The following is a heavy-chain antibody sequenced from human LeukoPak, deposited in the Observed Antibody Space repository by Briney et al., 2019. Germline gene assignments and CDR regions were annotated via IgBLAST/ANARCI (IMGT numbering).Heavy chain of an antibody. CDR3: ARDIHYKGGYYMDV. V-gene: IGHV3-23*01. J-gene: IGHJ6*03. Sequence: PGGSLRLSCAASGFTFSSYAMYWVRQAPGKGLEWVSGISGSGGSTYFADSVKGRFTISRDNAKNSLYLQMNSLRAEDTAVYYCARDIHYKGGYYMDVWGKGTTVTVSS. CDR1: GFTFSSYA. D-gene: IGHD1-14*01. CDR2: ISGSGGST.